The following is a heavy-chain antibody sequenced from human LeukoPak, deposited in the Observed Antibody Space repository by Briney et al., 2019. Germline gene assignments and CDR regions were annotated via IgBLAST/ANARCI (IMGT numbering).Heavy chain of an antibody. CDR1: GFTFSSYS. Sequence: PGGSLRLSCAASGFTFSSYSMNWVRQAPGKGLEWVSYISSSSSTIYYADSVKGRFTISRDNAKNSLYLQMNSLRDEDTAVYYCARVPPYYYDSSGYYRGGYFDYWGQGTLVTVSS. CDR3: ARVPPYYYDSSGYYRGGYFDY. CDR2: ISSSSSTI. D-gene: IGHD3-22*01. V-gene: IGHV3-48*02. J-gene: IGHJ4*02.